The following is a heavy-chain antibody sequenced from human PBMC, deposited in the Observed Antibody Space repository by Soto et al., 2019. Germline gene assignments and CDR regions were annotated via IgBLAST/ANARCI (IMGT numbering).Heavy chain of an antibody. CDR1: GGSIGIYY. V-gene: IGHV4-59*01. CDR2: IYYSGST. CDR3: ARDSHGSGSYYGTNNWFDP. Sequence: SETLSLTCTVSGGSIGIYYWSWIRQPPGKGLEWIGYIYYSGSTNYNPSLKSRVTISVDTSKNQFSLKLSSVTAADTAVYYCARDSHGSGSYYGTNNWFDPWGQGTLVTVSS. D-gene: IGHD3-10*01. J-gene: IGHJ5*02.